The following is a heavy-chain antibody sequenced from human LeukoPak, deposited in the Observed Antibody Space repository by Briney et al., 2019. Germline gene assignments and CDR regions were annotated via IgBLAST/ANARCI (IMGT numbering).Heavy chain of an antibody. V-gene: IGHV4-34*01. CDR1: GGSISGYY. J-gene: IGHJ6*02. D-gene: IGHD4-11*01. CDR3: ARPTVFGMDV. CDR2: INHSGST. Sequence: SETLSLTCTVSGGSISGYYWSWIRQPPGKGLEWIGEINHSGSTNYNPSLKSRVTISVDTSKNQFSLKLSSVTAADTAVYYCARPTVFGMDVWGQGTTVTVSS.